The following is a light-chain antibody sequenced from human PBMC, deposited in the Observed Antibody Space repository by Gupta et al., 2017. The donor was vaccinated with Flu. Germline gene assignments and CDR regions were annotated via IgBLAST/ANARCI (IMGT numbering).Light chain of an antibody. V-gene: IGLV3-1*01. CDR3: EAWDGSAGTYV. CDR1: KLENRY. Sequence: GQTATISCSGHKLENRYVCWYQQKPGQSPVLVIYQDDKRPSGIPERFSGSNSGNTATLTISGTQALDEADYYCEAWDGSAGTYVFGPGTKVIVL. J-gene: IGLJ1*01. CDR2: QDD.